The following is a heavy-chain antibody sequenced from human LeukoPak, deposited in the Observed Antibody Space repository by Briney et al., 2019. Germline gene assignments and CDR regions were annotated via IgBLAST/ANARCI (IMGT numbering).Heavy chain of an antibody. J-gene: IGHJ4*02. V-gene: IGHV3-30*02. Sequence: GGSLRLSCAASGFTFSNYATHWVRQAPGKGLEWVAIVWYDGGNKYYADSMKSRFTISRDNSKNTLYLQMNSLRAEDTAVYYCARDPYGSGLYFDYWGQGTLVTVSS. CDR3: ARDPYGSGLYFDY. CDR2: VWYDGGNK. CDR1: GFTFSNYA. D-gene: IGHD3-10*01.